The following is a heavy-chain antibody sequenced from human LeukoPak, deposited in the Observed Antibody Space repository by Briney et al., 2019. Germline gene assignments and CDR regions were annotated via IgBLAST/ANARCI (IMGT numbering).Heavy chain of an antibody. CDR2: ISSDGTST. CDR3: TRVPYGDYVDY. V-gene: IGHV3-74*01. CDR1: GFTFSSYW. D-gene: IGHD4-17*01. J-gene: IGHJ4*02. Sequence: GGSLRLSCAASGFTFSSYWMHWVRQAPGKWLVWVSRISSDGTSTSYADSVKGRFTISRDNAKNTLYLQMNSLRAEDTAVYHCTRVPYGDYVDYWGQGTLVTVSS.